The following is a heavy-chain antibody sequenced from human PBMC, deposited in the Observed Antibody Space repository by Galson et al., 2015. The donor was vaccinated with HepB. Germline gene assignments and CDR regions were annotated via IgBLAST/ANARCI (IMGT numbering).Heavy chain of an antibody. CDR3: AKTSGNSLRYYYMDV. CDR1: GFTFSTYA. J-gene: IGHJ6*03. CDR2: ISAGAGST. Sequence: SLRLSCAASGFTFSTYAMSWVRQAPGKGLEWVSGISAGAGSTYYADSVKGRFTISRDNSKNTLFLQMNSLRSEDTAVYYCAKTSGNSLRYYYMDVWGKGTTVTVSS. V-gene: IGHV3-23*01. D-gene: IGHD4-23*01.